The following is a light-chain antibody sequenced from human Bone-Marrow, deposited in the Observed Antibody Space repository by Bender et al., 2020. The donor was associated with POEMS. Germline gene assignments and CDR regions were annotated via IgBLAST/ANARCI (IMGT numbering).Light chain of an antibody. J-gene: IGLJ3*02. CDR3: QVWDTSIDHLGV. CDR1: KLGEKY. Sequence: SYKLTQPPSVSVSTGQTASITCSGDKLGEKYVCWYQQKPGQSPVLVIYEDTKRPSGIPERYSGSNSGNTATLTITRVEAGDEADYYCQVWDTSIDHLGVFGGGTKLTVL. CDR2: EDT. V-gene: IGLV3-1*01.